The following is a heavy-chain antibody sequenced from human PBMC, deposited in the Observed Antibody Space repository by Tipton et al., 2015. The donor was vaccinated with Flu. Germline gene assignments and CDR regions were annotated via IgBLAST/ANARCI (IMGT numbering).Heavy chain of an antibody. V-gene: IGHV4-30-2*01. Sequence: TLSLTCVVSGGSISSGGYCWSWIRQPPGKGLEWIGHIYHSGSPHFNPSLKSRVTISVDRSKNHYSLNLTSVTAADTAVYYCARCTSVHYYGTDVWGQGTTVTVSS. CDR2: IYHSGSP. D-gene: IGHD2-8*01. CDR3: ARCTSVHYYGTDV. J-gene: IGHJ6*02. CDR1: GGSISSGGYC.